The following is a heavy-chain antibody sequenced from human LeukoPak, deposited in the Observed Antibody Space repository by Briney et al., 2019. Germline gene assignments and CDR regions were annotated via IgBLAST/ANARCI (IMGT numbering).Heavy chain of an antibody. CDR3: VRDRAGGSSSYIDY. CDR1: GGSISSSSYY. V-gene: IGHV4-39*07. Sequence: PSETLSLTCTVSGGSISSSSYYWGWIRQPPGKGLEWIGSIYYSGSTYYNPSLKSRVTISVDTSKNQFSLKLSSVTAADTAVYYCVRDRAGGSSSYIDYWGQGTLVTVSS. D-gene: IGHD6-13*01. J-gene: IGHJ4*02. CDR2: IYYSGST.